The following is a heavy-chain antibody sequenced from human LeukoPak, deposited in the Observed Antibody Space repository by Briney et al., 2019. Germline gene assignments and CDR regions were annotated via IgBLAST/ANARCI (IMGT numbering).Heavy chain of an antibody. D-gene: IGHD6-19*01. CDR2: IYSGGST. Sequence: GGSLKLSCAASGFTVSSNYMSWVRQAPGKGLEWVSVIYSGGSTYSADPVKGRFTISRDNSKNTLYLQMNSLRAEDTAVYYCAREGRRSSGPFDYWGQGTLVTVSS. J-gene: IGHJ4*02. V-gene: IGHV3-53*01. CDR1: GFTVSSNY. CDR3: AREGRRSSGPFDY.